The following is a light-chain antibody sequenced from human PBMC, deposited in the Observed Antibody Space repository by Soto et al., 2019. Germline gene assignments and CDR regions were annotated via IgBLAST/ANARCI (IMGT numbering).Light chain of an antibody. Sequence: QSALTQPASVSGSPGQSIAISCSGTRSDIGGYNHVSWYQQHPGKAPKLMIYEVSDRPSGVSYRFSGSKSGNTASLTISGLQAEDEADYYCSSYTSNNNWVFGGGTKLTVL. J-gene: IGLJ3*02. V-gene: IGLV2-14*01. CDR1: RSDIGGYNH. CDR3: SSYTSNNNWV. CDR2: EVS.